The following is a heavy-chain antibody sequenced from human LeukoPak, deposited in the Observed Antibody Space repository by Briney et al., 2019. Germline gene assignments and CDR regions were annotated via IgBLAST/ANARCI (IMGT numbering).Heavy chain of an antibody. J-gene: IGHJ4*02. CDR3: VKTDKLSSGWYRNFDY. V-gene: IGHV3-48*01. CDR1: GFTFSSYS. Sequence: PGGSLRLSCAASGFTFSSYSMNWVRQAPGKGLEWVSYISSSSTIYYADSVKGRFTISRDNAKNSLYLQMNSLRAEDTAVYYCVKTDKLSSGWYRNFDYWGQGTLVTVSS. D-gene: IGHD6-19*01. CDR2: ISSSSTI.